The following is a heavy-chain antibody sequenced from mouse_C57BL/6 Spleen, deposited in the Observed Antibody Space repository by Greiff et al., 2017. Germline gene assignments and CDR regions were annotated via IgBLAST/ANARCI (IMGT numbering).Heavy chain of an antibody. J-gene: IGHJ4*01. V-gene: IGHV1-19*01. Sequence: VQLQQSGPVLVKPGASVTMSCKASGYTFTDYYMNWVKQSHGKSLEWIGVINPYNGGTSYNQKFKGKATMTVDKSSSTAYMELNSLTSEDSAVYYCEKLGYGSSYYAMGYWGQGTSVTVYS. CDR2: INPYNGGT. CDR1: GYTFTDYY. D-gene: IGHD1-1*01. CDR3: EKLGYGSSYYAMGY.